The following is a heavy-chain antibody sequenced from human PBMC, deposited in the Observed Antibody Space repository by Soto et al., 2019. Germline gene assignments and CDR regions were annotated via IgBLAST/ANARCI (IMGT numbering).Heavy chain of an antibody. V-gene: IGHV4-30-2*01. D-gene: IGHD1-26*01. CDR1: GRSISSCGYS. CDR2: TYHSGRN. Sequence: QLQLQDSGSGLLKSSQTLSLTCAVSGRSISSCGYSWSWIRQPPGKGMEWIGYTYHSGRNHYNPSLKNRVTIAVDRSKNQFAPKLTSVPAAETAVYYCAAGGGLPRYYWGQGTLVTVSS. J-gene: IGHJ4*02. CDR3: AAGGGLPRYY.